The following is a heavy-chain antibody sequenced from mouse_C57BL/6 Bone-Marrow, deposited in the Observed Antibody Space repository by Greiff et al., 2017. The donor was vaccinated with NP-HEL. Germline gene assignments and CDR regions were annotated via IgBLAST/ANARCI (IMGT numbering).Heavy chain of an antibody. CDR1: GYTFTSYW. V-gene: IGHV1-64*01. CDR2: IHPNSGST. D-gene: IGHD1-1*01. Sequence: VQLQQPGAELVKPGASVKLSCKASGYTFTSYWMHWVKQRPGQGLEWIGMIHPNSGSTNYNEKFKSKATLTVDKSSSTAYMQLSSLTSEDSAVYYCARGRFYYGSSYAYAMDYWGQGTSVTVSS. CDR3: ARGRFYYGSSYAYAMDY. J-gene: IGHJ4*01.